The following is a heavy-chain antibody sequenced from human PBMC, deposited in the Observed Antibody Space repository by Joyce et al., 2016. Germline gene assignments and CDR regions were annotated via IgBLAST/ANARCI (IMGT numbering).Heavy chain of an antibody. CDR2: IYKNGAT. J-gene: IGHJ5*02. CDR1: GDSVSSGDFY. CDR3: ARGLCGISCSGRNWFDP. Sequence: QVQLQESGPGLVKPSQTLSLTCTVSGDSVSSGDFYWTWIRQPAGKGLEWIGRIYKNGATNYSPSLKSRVAISLATTKNQFSLRLSSVTAADAAVYYCARGLCGISCSGRNWFDPWGQGALVTVSS. V-gene: IGHV4-61*02. D-gene: IGHD2-2*01.